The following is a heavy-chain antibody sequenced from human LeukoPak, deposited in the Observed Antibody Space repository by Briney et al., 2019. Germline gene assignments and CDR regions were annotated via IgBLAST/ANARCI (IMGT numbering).Heavy chain of an antibody. J-gene: IGHJ4*02. CDR2: MNPNSGNT. D-gene: IGHD3-10*01. V-gene: IGHV1-8*01. CDR1: GYTFTSYD. Sequence: ASVKVSCKASGYTFTSYDINWVRQAPGQGLEWMGWMNPNSGNTGYEQKFQGRVTMTRNTSISTAYMELSSLRSEDTAVYYCARGRVHELLYLCYWGQGTLVTVSS. CDR3: ARGRVHELLYLCY.